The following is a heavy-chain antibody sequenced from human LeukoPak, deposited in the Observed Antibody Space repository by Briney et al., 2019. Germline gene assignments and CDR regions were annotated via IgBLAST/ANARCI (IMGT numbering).Heavy chain of an antibody. Sequence: GGSLRLPCAASGFTFSSYSMNWVRQAPGKGLEWVSSISSSSSYIYYADSVKGRFTISRDNAKNSLYLQMNSLRAEDTAVYYCARGPYCSGGSCYSLSDYWGQGTLVTVSS. V-gene: IGHV3-21*01. J-gene: IGHJ4*02. CDR2: ISSSSSYI. CDR3: ARGPYCSGGSCYSLSDY. CDR1: GFTFSSYS. D-gene: IGHD2-15*01.